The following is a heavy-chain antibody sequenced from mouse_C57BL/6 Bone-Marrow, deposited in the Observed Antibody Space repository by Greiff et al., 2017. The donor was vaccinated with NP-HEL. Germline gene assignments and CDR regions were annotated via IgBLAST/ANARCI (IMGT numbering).Heavy chain of an antibody. CDR1: GFTFSDYG. V-gene: IGHV5-17*01. Sequence: EVKVEESGGGLVKPGGSLKLSCAASGFTFSDYGMHWVRQAPEKGLEWVAYISSGSSTIYYADTVKGRFTISRDNAKNTLFLQMTSLRSEDTAMYYCARPLLTGYWYFDVWGTGTTVTVSS. D-gene: IGHD4-1*01. J-gene: IGHJ1*03. CDR3: ARPLLTGYWYFDV. CDR2: ISSGSSTI.